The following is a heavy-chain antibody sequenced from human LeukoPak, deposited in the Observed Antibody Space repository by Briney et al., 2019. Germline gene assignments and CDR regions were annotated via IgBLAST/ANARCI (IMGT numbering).Heavy chain of an antibody. D-gene: IGHD3-22*01. CDR1: GFAFSSYA. CDR3: AKAFYYYDSSGYYSRSDAFDI. Sequence: PGGSLRLSCAASGFAFSSYAMSWVRQAPGKGLEWVSAISGSGGSTYYADSVKGRFTISRDNSKNTLYLQMNSLRAEDTAVYYCAKAFYYYDSSGYYSRSDAFDIWGQGTMVTVSS. CDR2: ISGSGGST. V-gene: IGHV3-23*01. J-gene: IGHJ3*02.